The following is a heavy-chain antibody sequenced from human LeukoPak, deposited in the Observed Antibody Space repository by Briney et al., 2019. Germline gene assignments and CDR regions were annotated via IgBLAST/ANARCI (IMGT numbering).Heavy chain of an antibody. D-gene: IGHD5-12*01. CDR3: AKRGGYVVATIPTLAYYYGMDV. Sequence: GASVKVSCKASGGTFSSYAISWVRQAPGQGLEWMGRIIPILGIANYAQKFQGRVTITADKSTSTAYMELSSLRSEDTAVYYCAKRGGYVVATIPTLAYYYGMDVWGQGTTVTVSS. CDR1: GGTFSSYA. CDR2: IIPILGIA. J-gene: IGHJ6*02. V-gene: IGHV1-69*04.